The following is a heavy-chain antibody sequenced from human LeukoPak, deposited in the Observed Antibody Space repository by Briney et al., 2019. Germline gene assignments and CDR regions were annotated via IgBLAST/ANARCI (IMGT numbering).Heavy chain of an antibody. Sequence: GGSLRLSCSASGFTFSRYAMHWVRQAPGKGLAYVSGIRSNGGNTDYADSVKGRFTISRDNSKNTLYLQMSSLRAEDTAVYYCVKDPSDYGGPLDYWGQGTLVTVSS. CDR3: VKDPSDYGGPLDY. CDR2: IRSNGGNT. J-gene: IGHJ4*02. CDR1: GFTFSRYA. D-gene: IGHD4-23*01. V-gene: IGHV3-64D*06.